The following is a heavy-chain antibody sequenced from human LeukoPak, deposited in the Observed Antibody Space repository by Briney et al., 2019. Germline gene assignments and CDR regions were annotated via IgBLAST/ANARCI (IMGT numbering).Heavy chain of an antibody. J-gene: IGHJ3*02. CDR3: ARRRGRYSGDAFDI. Sequence: GESLKISCKGSGSRFTSYWIGWVRQMPGKGLEWMGFIYPGDSDTRYSPSFQGQVTISADKSMSTAYLQWSSLKASDTAMYYCARRRGRYSGDAFDIWDQGTMVTVSS. D-gene: IGHD1-26*01. CDR2: IYPGDSDT. V-gene: IGHV5-51*01. CDR1: GSRFTSYW.